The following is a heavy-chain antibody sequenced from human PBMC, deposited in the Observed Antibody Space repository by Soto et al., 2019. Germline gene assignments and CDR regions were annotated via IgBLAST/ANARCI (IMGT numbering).Heavy chain of an antibody. J-gene: IGHJ4*02. CDR2: ISAYNGNA. CDR1: GYTFTSYG. V-gene: IGHV1-18*04. CDR3: AGGSRGGGIAADGSGLDY. Sequence: QVQLVQSGAEVKKPGAAVKVSCKASGYTFTSYGISWVRQAPGQGLEWMGWISAYNGNANYAQKITGRVTMNTDKATSTAYMEKWSLRSDDKAVYYCAGGSRGGGIAADGSGLDYWGQGTLVTVSS. D-gene: IGHD6-13*01.